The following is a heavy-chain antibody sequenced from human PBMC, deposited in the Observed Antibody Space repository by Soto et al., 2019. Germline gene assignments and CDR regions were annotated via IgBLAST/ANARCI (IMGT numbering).Heavy chain of an antibody. CDR3: ARADFGRNTRAFDP. J-gene: IGHJ5*02. CDR1: GDFISYYS. D-gene: IGHD4-17*01. Sequence: SETLSLTCTVSGDFISYYSWAWIRQSAGKGLEWIGRVYSTGTIFYNPSLKSRATMSVDTSKNQFSLKLTSVNAADTAVYYCARADFGRNTRAFDPWGQGTLVTVSS. V-gene: IGHV4-4*07. CDR2: VYSTGTI.